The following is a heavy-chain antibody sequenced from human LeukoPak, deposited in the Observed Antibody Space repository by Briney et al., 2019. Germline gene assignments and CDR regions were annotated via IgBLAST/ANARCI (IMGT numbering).Heavy chain of an antibody. CDR1: GGSISSYY. CDR2: IYTSGST. CDR3: ARGLRYSGYDYYYYYYYMDV. V-gene: IGHV4-4*09. Sequence: SETLSLTCTVSGGSISSYYWSWIRQPPGKGLEWIGYIYTSGSTNYNPSLKSRVTISVDTSKNQFSLKLSSVTAADTAVYYCARGLRYSGYDYYYYYYYMDVWGKGTTVTVSS. J-gene: IGHJ6*03. D-gene: IGHD5-12*01.